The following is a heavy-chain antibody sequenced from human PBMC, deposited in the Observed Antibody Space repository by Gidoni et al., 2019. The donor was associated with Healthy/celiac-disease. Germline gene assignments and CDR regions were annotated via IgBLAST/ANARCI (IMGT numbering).Heavy chain of an antibody. D-gene: IGHD6-6*01. V-gene: IGHV1-18*01. CDR2: ISAYNGNT. Sequence: QVQLVQSGAEVKKPGASVKVSCQASGYTFTSYGISWVRQAPGQGLEWLGWISAYNGNTNYAQKLQGRVTMTTDTSTSTAYMELRSLRSDDTAVYYCARGARIAARRVDNWFDPWGQGTLVTVSS. CDR1: GYTFTSYG. CDR3: ARGARIAARRVDNWFDP. J-gene: IGHJ5*02.